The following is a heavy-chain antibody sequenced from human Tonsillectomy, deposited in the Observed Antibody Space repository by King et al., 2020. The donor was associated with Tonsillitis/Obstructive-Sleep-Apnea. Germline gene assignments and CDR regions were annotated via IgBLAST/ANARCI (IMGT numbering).Heavy chain of an antibody. V-gene: IGHV4-39*01. J-gene: IGHJ4*02. CDR1: GGSISSRSFY. Sequence: QLQESGPGLVKPSETLSLTCTVSGGSISSRSFYWGWIRQPPGKGLEWIGSIYHNGNTHYNPSLQSRVTMSVNTSKNQFSLNVNSVTAADTAVYYCARHHYYPSGTYSEYYFDFWGQGTLVTVSS. CDR3: ARHHYYPSGTYSEYYFDF. D-gene: IGHD3-10*01. CDR2: IYHNGNT.